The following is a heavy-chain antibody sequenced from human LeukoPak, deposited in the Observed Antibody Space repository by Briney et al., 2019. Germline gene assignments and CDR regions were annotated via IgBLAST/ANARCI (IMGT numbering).Heavy chain of an antibody. CDR1: GFTFSNAW. V-gene: IGHV3-15*01. D-gene: IGHD1-26*01. Sequence: GGSLRLSCAASGFTFSNAWMSWVRQAPGKGLEWVGRIKSKTDGGTTDYAAPVKGRFTISRDDSQNTLYLQMNSLKTEDTAVYYCTTGAPRAYSGSYSNCWGQGTLVSVSS. CDR2: IKSKTDGGTT. J-gene: IGHJ4*02. CDR3: TTGAPRAYSGSYSNC.